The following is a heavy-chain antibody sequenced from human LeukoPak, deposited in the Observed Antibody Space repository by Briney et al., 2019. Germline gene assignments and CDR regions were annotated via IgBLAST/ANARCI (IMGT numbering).Heavy chain of an antibody. CDR2: ISSSSSTI. J-gene: IGHJ4*02. V-gene: IGHV3-48*01. D-gene: IGHD6-6*01. CDR3: ARIDSSSWGMGDY. Sequence: GGSLRLSCAASGFTFSSYSMNWVRQAPGKGLEWVSYISSSSSTIYYADSVKGRFTISRDNAKNSLYLQMNSLRAEDTAVYYCARIDSSSWGMGDYWGQGTLVTVSS. CDR1: GFTFSSYS.